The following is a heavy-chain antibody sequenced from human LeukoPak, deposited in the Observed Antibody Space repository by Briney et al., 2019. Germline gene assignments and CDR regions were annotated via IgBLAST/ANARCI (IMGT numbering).Heavy chain of an antibody. CDR3: ATPPIVGATNFDY. J-gene: IGHJ4*02. V-gene: IGHV1-24*01. CDR1: GYTFTSYG. Sequence: ASVKVSCKASGYTFTSYGISWVRQAPGKGLEWMGGFDPEDGETIYAQKFQGRVTMTEDTSTDTAYMELSSLRSEDTAVYYCATPPIVGATNFDYWGQGTLVTVSS. D-gene: IGHD1-26*01. CDR2: FDPEDGET.